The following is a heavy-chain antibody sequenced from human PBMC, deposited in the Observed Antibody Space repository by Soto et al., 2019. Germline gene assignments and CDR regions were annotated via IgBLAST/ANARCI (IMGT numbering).Heavy chain of an antibody. V-gene: IGHV4-31*03. CDR2: IFYSGST. D-gene: IGHD3-16*01. J-gene: IGHJ5*02. CDR3: ARDLSRALGASWFDP. Sequence: SETLSLTCTVSGGSISSGDYYWSWIRQHPGKGLEWIGYIFYSGSTYYNPSLKSRVTISVDTSRNHFSLKLSSVTAADTAVYYCARDLSRALGASWFDPWGQGTLVTVSS. CDR1: GGSISSGDYY.